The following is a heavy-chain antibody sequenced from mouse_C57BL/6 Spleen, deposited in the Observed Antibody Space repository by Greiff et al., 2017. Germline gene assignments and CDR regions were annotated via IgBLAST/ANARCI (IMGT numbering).Heavy chain of an antibody. Sequence: EVKLVESGGDLVKPGGSLKLSCAASGFTFSSYGMSWVRQTPDKRLEWVATISSGGSYTYYPDSVKGRFTISRDNAKNTLYLQMSSLKSEDTAMYYCARAYYSNYGFDYWCQGTTLTVSS. CDR2: ISSGGSYT. CDR1: GFTFSSYG. D-gene: IGHD2-5*01. V-gene: IGHV5-6*01. CDR3: ARAYYSNYGFDY. J-gene: IGHJ2*01.